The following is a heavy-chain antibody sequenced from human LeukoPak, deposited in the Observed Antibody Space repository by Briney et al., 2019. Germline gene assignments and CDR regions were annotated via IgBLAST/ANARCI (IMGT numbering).Heavy chain of an antibody. Sequence: ASVKVSCKTSGYTFSDYYIHWVRQAPGQGLEWMGWINPNSGGTNYAQKFQGRVTMTRDTSISTAYMDLDRLTSDDTAVYYCARDASYGGKDYWGQGTLVTVSS. D-gene: IGHD4-23*01. V-gene: IGHV1-2*02. CDR1: GYTFSDYY. CDR2: INPNSGGT. CDR3: ARDASYGGKDY. J-gene: IGHJ4*02.